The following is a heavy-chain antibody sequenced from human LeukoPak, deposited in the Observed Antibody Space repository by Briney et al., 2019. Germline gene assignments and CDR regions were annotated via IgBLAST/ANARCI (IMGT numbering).Heavy chain of an antibody. V-gene: IGHV1-18*01. D-gene: IGHD2-21*01. Sequence: ASVKVSCKVSGYTLTELSMHWVRQAPGQGLEWMGWISAYNGNTNYAQKLQGRVTMTTDTSTSTAYMELRSLRSDDTAVYYCARDYSWHWGQGTLVTVSS. CDR3: ARDYSWH. CDR1: GYTLTELS. CDR2: ISAYNGNT. J-gene: IGHJ4*02.